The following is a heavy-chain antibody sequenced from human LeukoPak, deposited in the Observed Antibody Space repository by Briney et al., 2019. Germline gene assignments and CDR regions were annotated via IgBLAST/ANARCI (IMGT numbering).Heavy chain of an antibody. D-gene: IGHD6-19*01. J-gene: IGHJ4*02. Sequence: GGSLRLSCAASGFTFRNYWMGWVRQPPGRGLEWVANIDPAGTDTYYVDPVKGRFTISRDNAKNLVYLQMNTLRAEDTAVYSCGRFGYVAGIDLWGQGTLVTVSS. CDR2: IDPAGTDT. CDR1: GFTFRNYW. CDR3: GRFGYVAGIDL. V-gene: IGHV3-7*01.